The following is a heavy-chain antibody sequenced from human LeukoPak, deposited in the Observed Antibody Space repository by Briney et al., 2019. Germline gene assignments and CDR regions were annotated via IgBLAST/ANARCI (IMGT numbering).Heavy chain of an antibody. CDR2: TYTSGSI. V-gene: IGHV4-4*07. Sequence: SETLSLTCTVSGGSISSYYWSWIRQPAGKGLEWIGRTYTSGSINYNPSLKSRVTISVDTSKNQFSLKLSSVTAADTAVYYCARAPGYYDSSGYYYSYFDLWGRGTLVTVSS. J-gene: IGHJ2*01. D-gene: IGHD3-22*01. CDR3: ARAPGYYDSSGYYYSYFDL. CDR1: GGSISSYY.